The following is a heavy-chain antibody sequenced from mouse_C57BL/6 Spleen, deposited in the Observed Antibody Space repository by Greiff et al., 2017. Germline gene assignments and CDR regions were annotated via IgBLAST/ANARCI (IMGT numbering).Heavy chain of an antibody. J-gene: IGHJ3*01. D-gene: IGHD1-1*01. CDR3: ARGYYGSSFAY. Sequence: QVQLQQPGAELVMPGASVKLSCKASGYTFTSYWMHWVKQRPGQGLEWIGELDPSDSSTNYNQKFKGKSTLTVDKSSSTAYMQLSSLTSEDSAVYYCARGYYGSSFAYWGQGTLVTVSA. CDR2: LDPSDSST. CDR1: GYTFTSYW. V-gene: IGHV1-69*01.